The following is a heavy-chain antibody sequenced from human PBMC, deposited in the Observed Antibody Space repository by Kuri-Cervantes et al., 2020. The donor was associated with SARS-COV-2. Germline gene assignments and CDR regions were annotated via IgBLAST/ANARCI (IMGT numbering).Heavy chain of an antibody. V-gene: IGHV4-38-2*01. CDR3: ERRMYSSGWYVHVMDV. D-gene: IGHD6-19*01. CDR1: GYSISSGYY. Sequence: GSLRLSCAVSGYSISSGYYWGWIRQPPGKGLEWIGSIYHSGSTYYNPSLKSRITVSVDKSKNQFSLKLSSVTAADTAVYYCERRMYSSGWYVHVMDVWGQGTTVTVSS. CDR2: IYHSGST. J-gene: IGHJ6*02.